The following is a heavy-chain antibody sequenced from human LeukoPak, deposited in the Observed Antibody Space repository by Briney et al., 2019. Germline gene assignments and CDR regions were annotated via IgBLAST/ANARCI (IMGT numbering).Heavy chain of an antibody. CDR3: ARGQYHLLYWYFDL. CDR2: IYSSGST. Sequence: SETLSLTCTASGGSISSYYWSWIRQPAGKGLEWIGRIYSSGSTNYNPSLKSRVTMLVDTSKNQFSLKLSSVTAADTAVYYCARGQYHLLYWYFDLWGRGTLVTVSS. CDR1: GGSISSYY. D-gene: IGHD2-2*01. J-gene: IGHJ2*01. V-gene: IGHV4-4*07.